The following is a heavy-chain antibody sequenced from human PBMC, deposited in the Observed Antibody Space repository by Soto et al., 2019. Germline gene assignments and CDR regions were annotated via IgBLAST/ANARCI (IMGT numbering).Heavy chain of an antibody. Sequence: SVKVSCKDSGYAFISYARSWVRQAPGQGLEWMGWISTHDANKKNAQKFPGRVALTTETSTSIAYMDISSLRSDDKAVCYCARGLAAAGTDDAFDIWGQGTIVTLSS. J-gene: IGHJ3*02. CDR3: ARGLAAAGTDDAFDI. CDR1: GYAFISYA. CDR2: ISTHDANK. D-gene: IGHD6-13*01. V-gene: IGHV1-18*04.